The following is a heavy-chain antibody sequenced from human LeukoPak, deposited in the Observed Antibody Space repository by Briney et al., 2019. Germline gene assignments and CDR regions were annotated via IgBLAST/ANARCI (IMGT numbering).Heavy chain of an antibody. V-gene: IGHV1-46*01. CDR2: IHPNDGDT. Sequence: ASVKVSCKASGYTFTNFYMHWLRQAPGQGLEWMGLIHPNDGDTKYAQEFQDRVTMTRDTSTSTVYMELSSLRSEDTAVYYCATYTQSGAQGVSDYWGQGTLVTVSS. CDR1: GYTFTNFY. J-gene: IGHJ4*02. D-gene: IGHD3-10*01. CDR3: ATYTQSGAQGVSDY.